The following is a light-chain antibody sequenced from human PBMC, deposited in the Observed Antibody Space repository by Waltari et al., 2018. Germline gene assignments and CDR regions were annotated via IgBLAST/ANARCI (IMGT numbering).Light chain of an antibody. V-gene: IGLV2-18*02. Sequence: QSALTQPPSVSGSPGQSVTIPCPGTSNDVGSYNLFSWYQQPPGTAPKLMIYAFSNRPSGVPDRFSGSKSGNTASLTISGLQPEDEADYYCNSFTTSTTWVFGGGTRVTVL. CDR1: SNDVGSYNL. CDR3: NSFTTSTTWV. J-gene: IGLJ3*02. CDR2: AFS.